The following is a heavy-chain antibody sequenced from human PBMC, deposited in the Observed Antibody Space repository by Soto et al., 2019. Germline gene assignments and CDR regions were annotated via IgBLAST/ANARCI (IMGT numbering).Heavy chain of an antibody. CDR2: VPYTGAQS. D-gene: IGHD6-19*01. V-gene: IGHV3-23*01. CDR1: GFNFGNYA. Sequence: EVQLLESGGGLVQPGGSLRLSCTASGFNFGNYAMGWARQAPGKGPEWLSSLAVPYTGAQSYYADSVAGRLTVSRDDSKNTLYLELNSLRAEDTAVYYCAKDWGRIAVAGWTDWGPGTLVTVSS. CDR3: AKDWGRIAVAGWTD. J-gene: IGHJ4*02.